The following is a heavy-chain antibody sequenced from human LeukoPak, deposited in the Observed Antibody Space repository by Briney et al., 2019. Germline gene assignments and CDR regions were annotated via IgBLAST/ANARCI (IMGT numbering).Heavy chain of an antibody. CDR3: ARDKLLSARNWFDP. V-gene: IGHV4-39*07. D-gene: IGHD2-2*01. J-gene: IGHJ5*02. CDR1: GGSISSSNYY. CDR2: IYYSGST. Sequence: SETLSLTCTVSGGSISSSNYYWGWIRQPPGKGLKWIGSIYYSGSTYYNPSLKSRVTISVDTSKNQFSLKLSSVTAADTAVYYCARDKLLSARNWFDPWGQGTLVTVSS.